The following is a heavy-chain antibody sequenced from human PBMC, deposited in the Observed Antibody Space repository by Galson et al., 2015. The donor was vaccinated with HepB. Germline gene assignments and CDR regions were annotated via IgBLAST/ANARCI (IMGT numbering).Heavy chain of an antibody. CDR1: GFTFRSYA. Sequence: CAASGFTFRSYAMSWVRQAPGKGLEWVSAISGSGGSTYYADSVKGRFTISRDNSKNTLYLQMNSLRAEDTAVYYCAKRFGYDFWSGADFDYWGQGTLVTVSS. J-gene: IGHJ4*02. CDR3: AKRFGYDFWSGADFDY. V-gene: IGHV3-23*01. D-gene: IGHD3-3*01. CDR2: ISGSGGST.